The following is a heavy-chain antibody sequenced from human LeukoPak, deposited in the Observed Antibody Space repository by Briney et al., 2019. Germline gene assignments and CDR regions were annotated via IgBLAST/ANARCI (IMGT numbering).Heavy chain of an antibody. CDR1: GGSISSSPYY. CDR2: IYYSGST. D-gene: IGHD6-25*01. V-gene: IGHV4-39*01. J-gene: IGHJ5*02. CDR3: ASYSSATANNWFDP. Sequence: PSETLSLTCTVSGGSISSSPYYWGWIRQPPGKGLEWIGTIYYSGSTYYNPSLKSRVTISVDTSKNQFSLRLSSVTAADTAVYYCASYSSATANNWFDPWGQGTLVTVSS.